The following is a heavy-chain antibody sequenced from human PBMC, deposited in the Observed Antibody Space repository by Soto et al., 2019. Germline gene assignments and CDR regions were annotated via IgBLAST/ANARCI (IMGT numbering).Heavy chain of an antibody. Sequence: ASVKVSCKASGYTLTSYYMHWVRQAPGQGLEWMGIINPSGGSTSYAQKFQGRVTMTRDTSASTVYMELSSLRSEDTAVYYCAREETLRFLIKGIFDYWGQGTLVTVSS. CDR2: INPSGGST. J-gene: IGHJ4*02. CDR3: AREETLRFLIKGIFDY. V-gene: IGHV1-46*01. D-gene: IGHD3-3*01. CDR1: GYTLTSYY.